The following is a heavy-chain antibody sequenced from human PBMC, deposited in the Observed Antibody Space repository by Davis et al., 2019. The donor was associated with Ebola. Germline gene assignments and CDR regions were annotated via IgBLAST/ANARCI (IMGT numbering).Heavy chain of an antibody. CDR2: IYYTGST. CDR1: GGPISSYY. CDR3: AKGTYSSMAAWFDP. Sequence: SETLSLTRVVSGGPISSYYWNWIRQSPGKGLEWIGHIYYTGSTDYNPSLKSRVTISVDTSKNEFSLELSSVTAADTAVYYCAKGTYSSMAAWFDPWGQGILVTVSS. J-gene: IGHJ5*02. D-gene: IGHD2-21*01. V-gene: IGHV4-59*08.